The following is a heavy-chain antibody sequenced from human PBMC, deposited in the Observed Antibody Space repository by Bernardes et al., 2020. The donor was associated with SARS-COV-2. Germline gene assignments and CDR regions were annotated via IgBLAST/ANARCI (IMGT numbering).Heavy chain of an antibody. Sequence: ASVKVSCKSFGYTFTNYGITWVRQAPGQGLEWMGWVSPYNGDTNYAQNFHRRVTMTTDTSTSTAYMELRSLTSDDTAVYYCARDISPRGSGYYKLAYWGQGTLVTVSS. CDR3: ARDISPRGSGYYKLAY. J-gene: IGHJ4*02. D-gene: IGHD3-3*01. V-gene: IGHV1-18*04. CDR1: GYTFTNYG. CDR2: VSPYNGDT.